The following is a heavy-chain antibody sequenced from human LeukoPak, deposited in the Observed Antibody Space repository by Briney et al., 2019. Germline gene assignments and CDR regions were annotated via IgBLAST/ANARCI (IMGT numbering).Heavy chain of an antibody. CDR3: ARGSPLFDY. CDR1: GGSISSSSYY. V-gene: IGHV4-39*07. Sequence: KPSETLSLTCTVSGGSISSSSYYWGWIRQPPGKGLEWIGSIYYSGSTYYNPSLKSRVTISVDTSKNQFSLKLSSVTAADTAMYYCARGSPLFDYWGQGTLVTVSS. CDR2: IYYSGST. J-gene: IGHJ4*02.